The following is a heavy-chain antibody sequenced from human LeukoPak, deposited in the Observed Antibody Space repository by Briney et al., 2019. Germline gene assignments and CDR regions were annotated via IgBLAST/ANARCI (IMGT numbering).Heavy chain of an antibody. D-gene: IGHD2-2*01. CDR1: GFSFSSYA. V-gene: IGHV3-30*04. Sequence: PGRPLRLSCAASGFSFSSYAVHWVRQAPGTGLERVAVISYDGSNRYYADSVKRRFTISRDNSKNTLYLQMNSLRAEDTAVYYCARGDCSSTSCYPFDYWGQGTLVTASS. CDR3: ARGDCSSTSCYPFDY. CDR2: ISYDGSNR. J-gene: IGHJ4*02.